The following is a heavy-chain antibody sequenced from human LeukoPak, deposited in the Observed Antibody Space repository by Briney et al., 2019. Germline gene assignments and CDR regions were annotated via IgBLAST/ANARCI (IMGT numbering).Heavy chain of an antibody. CDR1: GGSISSYY. CDR2: IYYSGST. CDR3: ARDSGHCSGGSCYDDAFDI. Sequence: SETLSLTCTVSGGSISSYYWSWIRQPPGKGLEWIGYIYYSGSTNYNPSLKSRVTISVDTSKNQFSLKLSSVIAADTAVYYCARDSGHCSGGSCYDDAFDIWGQGTMVTVSS. J-gene: IGHJ3*02. V-gene: IGHV4-59*01. D-gene: IGHD2-15*01.